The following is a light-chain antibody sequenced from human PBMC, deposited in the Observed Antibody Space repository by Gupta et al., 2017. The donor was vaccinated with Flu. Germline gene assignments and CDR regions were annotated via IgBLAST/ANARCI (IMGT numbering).Light chain of an antibody. J-gene: IGLJ1*01. CDR1: SNDVGSNNY. V-gene: IGLV2-14*03. CDR2: DVN. Sequence: SITFSCTGTSNDVGSNNYVSWYQQHTGKAPKIIIYDVNNRPSGVSNRFSGSKSGITASLTISGLQTEDEADYYCSSYRINSSRLFGTGTKVTVL. CDR3: SSYRINSSRL.